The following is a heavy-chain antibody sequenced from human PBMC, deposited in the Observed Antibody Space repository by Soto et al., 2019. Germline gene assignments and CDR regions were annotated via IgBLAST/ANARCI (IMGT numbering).Heavy chain of an antibody. V-gene: IGHV4-31*03. J-gene: IGHJ4*02. D-gene: IGHD2-8*01. CDR1: GGSISSGGYY. Sequence: SETLSLTCTVSGGSISSGGYYWSWIRQHPGKGLEWIGYIYYSGSTYYNPSLKSRITMSVDTSKNQFSLKLSSVTAADTALFYFARVPYCINGICYPQPVDYWGQGTLVTVSS. CDR3: ARVPYCINGICYPQPVDY. CDR2: IYYSGST.